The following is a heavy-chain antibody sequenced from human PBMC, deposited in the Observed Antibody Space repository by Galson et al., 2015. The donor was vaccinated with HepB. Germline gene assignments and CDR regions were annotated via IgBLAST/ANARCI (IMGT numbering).Heavy chain of an antibody. V-gene: IGHV3-30*18. J-gene: IGHJ4*02. D-gene: IGHD6-19*01. Sequence: SLRLSCAASGFTFSVYGMHWVRQAPGKGLEWVAIISYDGSNKYYADSVKGRFTISRDNSKNTLYLQMNSLRAEDTAVFYCAKDSGSGWSKPGRFDYWGLGTLVTVSS. CDR1: GFTFSVYG. CDR2: ISYDGSNK. CDR3: AKDSGSGWSKPGRFDY.